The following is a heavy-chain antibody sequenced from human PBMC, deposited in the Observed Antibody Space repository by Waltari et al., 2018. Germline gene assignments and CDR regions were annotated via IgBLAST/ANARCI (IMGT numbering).Heavy chain of an antibody. CDR1: GGSISSSSYY. Sequence: QLQLQESGPGLVKPSETLSLTCTVSGGSISSSSYYWGWIRQPPGKGLEWIGSIYYSGSTYYNPSLKSRVTITSDTFARTTYMELRSLRSEDMAVYFCARGSRLPFFDWWGQGTLVSVSS. CDR3: ARGSRLPFFDW. D-gene: IGHD4-17*01. J-gene: IGHJ4*02. CDR2: IYYSGST. V-gene: IGHV4-39*02.